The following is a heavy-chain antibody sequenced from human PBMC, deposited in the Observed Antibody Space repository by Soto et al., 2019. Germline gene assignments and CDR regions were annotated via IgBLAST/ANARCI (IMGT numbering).Heavy chain of an antibody. CDR3: ARDRGGNFDY. Sequence: PSETLSLTCTVSGGSISTGGNYWTWIRQLPGKGLEWIGYVYYSGSTYYNPSLESRVTISVDTSNNQFTLKLSSVTAADTAVYYCARDRGGNFDYCGQGTLVTVSS. D-gene: IGHD3-16*01. CDR2: VYYSGST. J-gene: IGHJ4*02. CDR1: GGSISTGGNY. V-gene: IGHV4-31*03.